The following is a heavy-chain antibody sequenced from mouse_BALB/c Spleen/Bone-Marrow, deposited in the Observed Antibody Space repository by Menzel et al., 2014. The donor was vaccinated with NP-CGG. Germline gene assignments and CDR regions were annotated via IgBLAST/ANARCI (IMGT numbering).Heavy chain of an antibody. D-gene: IGHD2-4*01. J-gene: IGHJ4*01. CDR3: ARDSFLITRALDY. Sequence: QVQLKESGPGLVAPSQSLSITCTVSGFSLTSYGVSWVRQPPGKGLEWLGMIWGDGSTDYNSALKSRLSITKDNTKSQVFLKMSSLKTDDTARYYCARDSFLITRALDYWGQGTSVTVSS. V-gene: IGHV2-6-7*01. CDR2: IWGDGST. CDR1: GFSLTSYG.